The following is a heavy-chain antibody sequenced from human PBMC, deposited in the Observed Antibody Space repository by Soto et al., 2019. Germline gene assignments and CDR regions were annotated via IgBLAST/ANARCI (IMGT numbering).Heavy chain of an antibody. CDR2: IYYSGST. Sequence: SETLSLTCTVSGGSISSGGYYWSWIRQHPGKGLEWIGYIYYSGSTYYNPSLKSRVTISVDTSKNQFSLKLSSVTAADTAVYYCAREGGRYYGSGSYLDYWGQGTLVTVSS. CDR3: AREGGRYYGSGSYLDY. J-gene: IGHJ4*02. V-gene: IGHV4-31*03. CDR1: GGSISSGGYY. D-gene: IGHD3-10*01.